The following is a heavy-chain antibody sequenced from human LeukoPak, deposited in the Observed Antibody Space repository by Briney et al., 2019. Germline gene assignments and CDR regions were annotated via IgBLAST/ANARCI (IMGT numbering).Heavy chain of an antibody. CDR1: GGSFSGYY. V-gene: IGHV4-34*01. J-gene: IGHJ4*02. CDR3: ARGDYDFWSASMDY. CDR2: INHSGST. D-gene: IGHD3-3*01. Sequence: SETLSLTCAVYGGSFSGYYWSWIRRPPGKGLEWIGEINHSGSTNYNPSLKSRVTISVDTSKNQFSLKLSSVTAADTAVYYCARGDYDFWSASMDYWGQGTLVTVSS.